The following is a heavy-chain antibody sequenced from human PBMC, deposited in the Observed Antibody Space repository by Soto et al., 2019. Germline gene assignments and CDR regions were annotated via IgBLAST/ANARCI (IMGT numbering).Heavy chain of an antibody. CDR1: GFTFSSYS. Sequence: EVQLVESGGGLVQPGGALRLSCAASGFTFSSYSMNWVRQAPGKGLEWVSYISSSSSTIDYADSVKGRFNISRDNAKNSLYLQVNSLRDEDTGVYYCEREKYSSSAVFFDYWGQGTLVTVSS. CDR2: ISSSSSTI. D-gene: IGHD6-6*01. J-gene: IGHJ4*02. V-gene: IGHV3-48*02. CDR3: EREKYSSSAVFFDY.